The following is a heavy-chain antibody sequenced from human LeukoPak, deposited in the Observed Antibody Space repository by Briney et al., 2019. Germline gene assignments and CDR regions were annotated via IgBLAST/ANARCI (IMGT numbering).Heavy chain of an antibody. D-gene: IGHD6-13*01. CDR3: AKGDSSSPKYYFDY. V-gene: IGHV3-23*01. CDR1: GFTVSSNY. Sequence: GSLRLSCAASGFTVSSNYMSWVRQAPGKGLEWVSAISGSGGSTYYADSVKGRFTISRDNSKNTLYLQMNSLRTEDTAVYYCAKGDSSSPKYYFDYWGQGTLVTVSS. CDR2: ISGSGGST. J-gene: IGHJ4*02.